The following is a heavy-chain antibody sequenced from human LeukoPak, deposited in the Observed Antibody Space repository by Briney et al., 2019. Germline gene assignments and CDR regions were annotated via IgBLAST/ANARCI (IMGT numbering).Heavy chain of an antibody. V-gene: IGHV4-59*01. J-gene: IGHJ4*02. CDR2: IYNSGST. D-gene: IGHD3-22*01. Sequence: SETLSLTCTVSGGSISGYYWTWIRQPPGKGLEWIGCIYNSGSTNYNPSLKSRVTISLDTSKTQFSLKLSSVTAADTAVYYCARDKPPRDYYGSSGHYFDSWGQGTLVTVSS. CDR1: GGSISGYY. CDR3: ARDKPPRDYYGSSGHYFDS.